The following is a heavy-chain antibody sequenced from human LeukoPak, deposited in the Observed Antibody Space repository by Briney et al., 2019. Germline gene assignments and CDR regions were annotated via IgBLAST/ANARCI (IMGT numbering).Heavy chain of an antibody. CDR3: AREYSSSSGKALDY. Sequence: GGSLRLSCAASGLTFSTYSMNWVRQAPGKGPEWVSYISSSSSTIYYADSVKGRFTISRDNAKNSLHLQMNTLRDEDTAVYYCAREYSSSSGKALDYWGQGTLVTVSS. CDR2: ISSSSSTI. V-gene: IGHV3-48*02. J-gene: IGHJ4*02. CDR1: GLTFSTYS. D-gene: IGHD6-6*01.